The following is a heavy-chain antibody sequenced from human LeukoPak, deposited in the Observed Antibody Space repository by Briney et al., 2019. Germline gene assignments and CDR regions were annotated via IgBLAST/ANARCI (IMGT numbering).Heavy chain of an antibody. CDR3: AKDTGDGMTGTSGAFDI. V-gene: IGHV3-9*01. D-gene: IGHD1-20*01. Sequence: GGSLRLSCAASGFTFDDYAMQWVRQAPGKGLEWGSGISWNSGSIGYADSVKGRFTISRDNAKNSLYLQMNSLRAEDTALYYCAKDTGDGMTGTSGAFDIWAKGQWSPSLQ. J-gene: IGHJ3*02. CDR2: ISWNSGSI. CDR1: GFTFDDYA.